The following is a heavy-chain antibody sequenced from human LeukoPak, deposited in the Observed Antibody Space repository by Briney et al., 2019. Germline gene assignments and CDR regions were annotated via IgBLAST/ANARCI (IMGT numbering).Heavy chain of an antibody. CDR3: ARATSTYYYDSSGY. J-gene: IGHJ4*02. CDR1: GFTFSSYS. Sequence: PGGSLRLSCAASGFTFSSYSMNWVRQAPGKGLEWVSVIYSSGSTYYADSVKGRFTISRDNSKNTLYLQMNSLRAEDTAVYYCARATSTYYYDSSGYWGQGTLVTVSS. D-gene: IGHD3-22*01. V-gene: IGHV3-66*01. CDR2: IYSSGST.